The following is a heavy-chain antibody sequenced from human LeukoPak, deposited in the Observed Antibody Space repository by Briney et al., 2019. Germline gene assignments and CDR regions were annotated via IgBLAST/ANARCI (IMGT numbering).Heavy chain of an antibody. CDR1: SGSISSSY. CDR2: ISTSGST. D-gene: IGHD6-13*01. CDR3: ARDWSSWSFDY. Sequence: SETLSLTCTVSSGSISSSYWSWIRQPAGKGLEWIGHISTSGSTNSNPSLKSRVTMSVDTSKKQFSLKLYSVTAADTAVYHCARDWSSWSFDYWGQGTLVTVSS. J-gene: IGHJ4*02. V-gene: IGHV4-4*07.